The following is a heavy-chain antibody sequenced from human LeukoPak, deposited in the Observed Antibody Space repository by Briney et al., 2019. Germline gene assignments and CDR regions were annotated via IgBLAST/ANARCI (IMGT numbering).Heavy chain of an antibody. CDR3: ARENRITSDGDRLNFDQ. J-gene: IGHJ4*02. D-gene: IGHD2/OR15-2a*01. CDR1: GFIFSSYW. Sequence: GGSLRLSCAGSGFIFSSYWMTWVRQAPGKGLEWVANIKQDGSEKYYVDSVKGRFTISRDNAKNSLYLQMNSLRAEDTAVYYCARENRITSDGDRLNFDQWGQGTLVTVSS. V-gene: IGHV3-7*03. CDR2: IKQDGSEK.